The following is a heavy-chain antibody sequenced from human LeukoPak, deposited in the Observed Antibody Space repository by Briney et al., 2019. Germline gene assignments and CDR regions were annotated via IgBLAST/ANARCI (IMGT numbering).Heavy chain of an antibody. V-gene: IGHV3-43*01. CDR2: ISWDGGST. Sequence: GGSLRLSCAASGFTFDDYTMHWVRQAPGKGLEWVSLISWDGGSTYYADSVKGRFTISRDNSKNSLYLQMNSLRTEDTALYYCAKDSLYSSSWYGDHAFDIWGQGTMVTVSS. CDR3: AKDSLYSSSWYGDHAFDI. CDR1: GFTFDDYT. D-gene: IGHD6-13*01. J-gene: IGHJ3*02.